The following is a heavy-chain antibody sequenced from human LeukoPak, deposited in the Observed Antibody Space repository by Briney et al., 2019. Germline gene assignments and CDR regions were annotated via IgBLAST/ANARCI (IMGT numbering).Heavy chain of an antibody. CDR2: ISAYNGNT. CDR1: GYTFTSYG. J-gene: IGHJ4*02. V-gene: IGHV1-18*01. D-gene: IGHD3-16*02. CDR3: ARGPIVLSKTLLSDY. Sequence: ASVKVSCKASGYTFTSYGISWVRQAPGQGLEWMGWISAYNGNTNYAQKLQGRVTMTTDTSTSTAYMELRSLRSDDTAVYYCARGPIVLSKTLLSDYWGQGTLVTVSS.